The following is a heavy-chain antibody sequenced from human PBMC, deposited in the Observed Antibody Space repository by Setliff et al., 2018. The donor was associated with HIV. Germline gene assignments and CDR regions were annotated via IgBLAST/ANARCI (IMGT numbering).Heavy chain of an antibody. J-gene: IGHJ3*02. D-gene: IGHD5-18*01. CDR3: ASGMRWDTAMGDAFDI. V-gene: IGHV1-18*01. CDR1: GYTFLSYG. Sequence: ASVKVSCKVSGYTFLSYGISWVRQAPGQGLEWMGWISTYNRDTNSAQKFEDRLSLSTNSSTSTAYMELRSLRSDDTAIYYCASGMRWDTAMGDAFDIWGQGTMVTVSS. CDR2: ISTYNRDT.